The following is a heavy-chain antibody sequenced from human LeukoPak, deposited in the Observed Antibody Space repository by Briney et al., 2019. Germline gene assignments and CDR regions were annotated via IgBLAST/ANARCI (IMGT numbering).Heavy chain of an antibody. D-gene: IGHD4-17*01. CDR3: ARLSTVTTSFDY. Sequence: TSETLSLTCTVSGGSISSYYWSWVRQPAGKGLEWIGRIYTSGTTHYNPSLKSRVTMSVDTSKNQFSLKLSSVTAADTAVYYCARLSTVTTSFDYWGQGTLVTVSS. CDR1: GGSISSYY. J-gene: IGHJ4*02. CDR2: IYTSGTT. V-gene: IGHV4-4*07.